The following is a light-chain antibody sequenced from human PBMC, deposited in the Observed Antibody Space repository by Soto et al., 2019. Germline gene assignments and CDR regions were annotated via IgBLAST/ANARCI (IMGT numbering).Light chain of an antibody. Sequence: EIVLTQSPATLSLSPGDRATLSCRTSQTISGFIAWYQHRPGQAPRLLIYAASSTATGIPARFSGSGSGTDFTLTISSLEPEDSAVYSCQQRAYWRPTWTFGQGTKVEIK. CDR3: QQRAYWRPTWT. CDR2: AAS. V-gene: IGKV3-11*01. J-gene: IGKJ1*01. CDR1: QTISGF.